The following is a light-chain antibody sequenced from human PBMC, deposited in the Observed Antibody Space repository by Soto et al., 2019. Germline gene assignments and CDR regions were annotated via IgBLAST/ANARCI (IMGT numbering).Light chain of an antibody. CDR3: SSYAGSNSRVV. V-gene: IGLV2-8*01. J-gene: IGLJ2*01. CDR2: EVT. CDR1: SSDVGGYNY. Sequence: QSALTQPPSASGSPGQSVTISCTGTSSDVGGYNYVSWYQQHPGKAPKLMIYEVTRRPSGVPDRFSGSKSGNTASLTVSGLQAEDEADYYYSSYAGSNSRVVFGGGTKLTVL.